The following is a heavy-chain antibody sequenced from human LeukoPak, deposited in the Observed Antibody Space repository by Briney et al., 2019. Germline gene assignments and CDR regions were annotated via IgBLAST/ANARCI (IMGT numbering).Heavy chain of an antibody. CDR1: GYSFTGYG. J-gene: IGHJ4*02. CDR2: ISNDNGIT. V-gene: IGHV1-18*01. CDR3: ARGGFDYYGSGRAFDF. D-gene: IGHD3-10*01. Sequence: ASVKVSCKASGYSFTGYGINWVRQAPGQGLEWMGWISNDNGITNYAQQFQGRVTMDTETHTSTAYMELRSLRSDDTAVYYCARGGFDYYGSGRAFDFWGQGTLVTVSS.